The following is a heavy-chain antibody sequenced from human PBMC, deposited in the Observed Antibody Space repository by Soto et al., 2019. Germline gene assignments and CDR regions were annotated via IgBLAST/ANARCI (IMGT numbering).Heavy chain of an antibody. V-gene: IGHV1-8*01. Sequence: ASLKVSCKSSGYTFTSYDINWVRQATGQGLEWMGWMNPNSGNTGYAQKFQGRVTMTRNTSISTAYMELSSLRSEDTAVYYCARGPDYDFWSGYYTSYLQHWGQGTLVTVSS. D-gene: IGHD3-3*01. CDR2: MNPNSGNT. CDR1: GYTFTSYD. CDR3: ARGPDYDFWSGYYTSYLQH. J-gene: IGHJ1*01.